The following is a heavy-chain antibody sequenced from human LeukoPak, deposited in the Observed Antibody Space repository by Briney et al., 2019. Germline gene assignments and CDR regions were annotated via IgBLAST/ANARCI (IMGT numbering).Heavy chain of an antibody. Sequence: ASVKVSCKASGYTFTSYGISWVRQAPGQGLEWMGWISAYNGNTDYAQKLQGRVTMTTDTSTSTAYMELRSLRSDDTAVYYCARGALWFGELIWFDPWGQGTLVTVPS. CDR1: GYTFTSYG. V-gene: IGHV1-18*01. CDR2: ISAYNGNT. D-gene: IGHD3-10*01. J-gene: IGHJ5*02. CDR3: ARGALWFGELIWFDP.